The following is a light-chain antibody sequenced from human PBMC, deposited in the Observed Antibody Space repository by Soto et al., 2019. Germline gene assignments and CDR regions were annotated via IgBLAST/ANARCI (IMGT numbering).Light chain of an antibody. CDR3: QQYNTYSSLT. Sequence: DIQMSQSAATLSASVGDRVTITCRASQSISSWLAWYQQKLGRAPRLLIYDASSLESGVPSRFSGSGYGTEFTLTISSLQPDDFATYYCQQYNTYSSLTFGGRTKV. CDR2: DAS. J-gene: IGKJ4*01. CDR1: QSISSW. V-gene: IGKV1-5*01.